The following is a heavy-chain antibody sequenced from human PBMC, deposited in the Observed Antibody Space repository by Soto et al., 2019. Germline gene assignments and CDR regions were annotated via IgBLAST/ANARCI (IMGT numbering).Heavy chain of an antibody. CDR1: GYTFTSYD. Sequence: QVQLVQSGAEVKKPGASVKVSCKASGYTFTSYDINWVRQANGQGLEWMGWMNPNSGNTGYAQKFQGRVTMTRNTSISTAYIELSSLRSEDTAVYYCASSLGYCSGGSCYPTANWFDPWGQGTLVTVSS. J-gene: IGHJ5*02. V-gene: IGHV1-8*01. D-gene: IGHD2-15*01. CDR3: ASSLGYCSGGSCYPTANWFDP. CDR2: MNPNSGNT.